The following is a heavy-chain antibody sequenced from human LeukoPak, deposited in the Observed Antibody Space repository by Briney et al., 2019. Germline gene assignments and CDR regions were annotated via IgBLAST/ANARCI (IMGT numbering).Heavy chain of an antibody. Sequence: ASVKVSCKASGYTFTSYYMHWVRQAPGQGLEWMGIINPRGSSTSYAQKFQGRVTMTRDTSTSTVYMELSSLRSEDTAVYYCARTGYSSGWLGDYYYYYGMDVWGQGTTVTVSS. J-gene: IGHJ6*02. D-gene: IGHD6-19*01. CDR3: ARTGYSSGWLGDYYYYYGMDV. V-gene: IGHV1-46*01. CDR2: INPRGSST. CDR1: GYTFTSYY.